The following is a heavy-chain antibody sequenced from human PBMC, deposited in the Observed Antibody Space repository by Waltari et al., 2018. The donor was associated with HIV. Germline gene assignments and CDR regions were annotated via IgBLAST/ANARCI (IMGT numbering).Heavy chain of an antibody. CDR3: ASMTITAAAITFNY. CDR1: GGSFSGYY. J-gene: IGHJ4*02. V-gene: IGHV4-34*01. Sequence: QVQLQQWGAGLLKPSETLSLSCAVYGGSFSGYYWSWIRQPPGRGLEWIGEINRSGSTNYNPSLKSRVAISVDTSKNQFSLKLNSVTAADTAVYYCASMTITAAAITFNYWGQGTLVTVSS. D-gene: IGHD6-25*01. CDR2: INRSGST.